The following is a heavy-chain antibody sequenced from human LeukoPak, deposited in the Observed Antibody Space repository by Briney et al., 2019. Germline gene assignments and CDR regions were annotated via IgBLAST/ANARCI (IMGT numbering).Heavy chain of an antibody. V-gene: IGHV4-59*08. CDR3: ARLGLYYYYGMDV. D-gene: IGHD3-10*01. J-gene: IGHJ6*02. Sequence: SETLSLTCTVSGGSITNYYWSWIRQPPGKGLEWIGYIYYSGSTKYNPSLKSRVTISAGTSKNQFSLKLSSVTAADTAVYYCARLGLYYYYGMDVWGQGTTVTVSS. CDR2: IYYSGST. CDR1: GGSITNYY.